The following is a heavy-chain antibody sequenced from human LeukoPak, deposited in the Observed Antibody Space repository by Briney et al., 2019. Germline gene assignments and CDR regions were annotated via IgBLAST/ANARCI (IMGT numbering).Heavy chain of an antibody. V-gene: IGHV2-70*11. CDR2: SDWDDDK. J-gene: IGHJ4*02. D-gene: IGHD3-10*01. Sequence: SGPTLLNPTHTLTLTCTFPGFSLSTRGMCVSWIRQPPGKALGWLARSDWDDDKYYSTSLKTRLTFSKDTSKTQVVLTMTNMDPVDTATYSCARTDYYGSGSYPDYWGQGTLVTVSS. CDR1: GFSLSTRGMC. CDR3: ARTDYYGSGSYPDY.